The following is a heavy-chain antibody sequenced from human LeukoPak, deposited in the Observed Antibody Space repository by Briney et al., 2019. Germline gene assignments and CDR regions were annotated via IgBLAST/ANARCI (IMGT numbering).Heavy chain of an antibody. CDR2: ISYDGSNK. CDR3: ARDSTYAASGSYFDY. Sequence: GGSLRLSCAASGFTFSSYAMHWVRQAPGKGLEWVAVISYDGSNKYYADSVKGRFTISRDNSKNTLYLQMNSLRAEDTAVYYCARDSTYAASGSYFDYWGQGTLVTVSS. D-gene: IGHD1-26*01. CDR1: GFTFSSYA. J-gene: IGHJ4*02. V-gene: IGHV3-30*04.